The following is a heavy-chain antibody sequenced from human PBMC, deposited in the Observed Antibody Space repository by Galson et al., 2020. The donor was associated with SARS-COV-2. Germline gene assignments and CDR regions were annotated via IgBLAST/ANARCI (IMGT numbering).Heavy chain of an antibody. CDR1: GFSIGTKGMR. CDR3: ARAPGYSSSWFGYFYY. Sequence: SGPTLVKPTQTLTLTCTFSGFSIGTKGMRVTWIRQPPGKGLEWLARIDWDDDKFYTTSLRTRLTISKDTSKNQVVLTMSSMDPVDTATYYCARAPGYSSSWFGYFYYWGQGTLVTVSS. D-gene: IGHD6-13*01. V-gene: IGHV2-70*04. CDR2: IDWDDDK. J-gene: IGHJ4*02.